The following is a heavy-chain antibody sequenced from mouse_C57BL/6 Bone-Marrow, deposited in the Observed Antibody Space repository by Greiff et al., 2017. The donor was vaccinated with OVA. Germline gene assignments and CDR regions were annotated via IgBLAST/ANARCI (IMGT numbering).Heavy chain of an antibody. D-gene: IGHD2-5*01. Sequence: VQLQQSGAELVRRGASVTLSCKASGYTFTDYEMHWVKQTPVHGLEWIGAIAPETGGTAYHQKFKGKAILTADKSSSTAYMELRSLTSEDSAVYYCTRSYSNYGDFDYWGQGTTLTVSS. J-gene: IGHJ2*01. V-gene: IGHV1-15*01. CDR3: TRSYSNYGDFDY. CDR2: IAPETGGT. CDR1: GYTFTDYE.